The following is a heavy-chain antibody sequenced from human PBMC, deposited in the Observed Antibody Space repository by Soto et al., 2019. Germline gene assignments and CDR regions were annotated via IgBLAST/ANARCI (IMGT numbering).Heavy chain of an antibody. Sequence: PSETLSLTCTVSDGSISSYYWSWIRQPPGKGLEWIGYIYYSGSTNYNPSLKSRVTISVDTSKNQFSLKLSSVTAADTAVYYCARSQPVRGVIAVGYYMDVWGKGTTVNVSS. CDR3: ARSQPVRGVIAVGYYMDV. V-gene: IGHV4-59*08. D-gene: IGHD3-10*01. CDR1: DGSISSYY. J-gene: IGHJ6*03. CDR2: IYYSGST.